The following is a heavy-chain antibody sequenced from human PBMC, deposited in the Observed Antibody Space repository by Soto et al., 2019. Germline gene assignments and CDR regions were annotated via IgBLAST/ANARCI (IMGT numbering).Heavy chain of an antibody. CDR1: GGSISSGGYY. CDR3: ARSSQSTVTTFHY. CDR2: TYYSGST. Sequence: SETLSLTCTVSGGSISSGGYYWSWIRQHPGKGLEWIGYTYYSGSTYYNPSLKSRVTISVDTSKNQFSLKLSSVTAADTAVYYCARSSQSTVTTFHYWGQGTLVTVS. D-gene: IGHD4-17*01. J-gene: IGHJ4*02. V-gene: IGHV4-31*03.